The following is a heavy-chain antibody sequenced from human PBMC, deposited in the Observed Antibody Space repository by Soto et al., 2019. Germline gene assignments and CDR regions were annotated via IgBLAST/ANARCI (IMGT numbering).Heavy chain of an antibody. Sequence: QVQLVQSGAEVKKPGSSVQVSCTASGGTFSSYTISWVRQAPGQGLEWMGRIIPILGIANYAQKFQGRVTITADKSTSTAYMELSSLRSEDTAVYYCARLQRQQWPDYWGQGTLVTVSS. D-gene: IGHD6-19*01. CDR1: GGTFSSYT. CDR3: ARLQRQQWPDY. J-gene: IGHJ4*02. V-gene: IGHV1-69*02. CDR2: IIPILGIA.